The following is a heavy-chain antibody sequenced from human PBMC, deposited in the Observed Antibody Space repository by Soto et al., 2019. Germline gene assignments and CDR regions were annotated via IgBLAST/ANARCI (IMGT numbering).Heavy chain of an antibody. D-gene: IGHD3-22*01. V-gene: IGHV3-30-3*01. CDR2: ISYDGSNK. J-gene: IGHJ4*02. CDR3: ARAPNYYDSRGYQGYYFDY. Sequence: QVQLVESGGGVVQPGRSLRLSCAASGFTFSSYAMHWVRQAPGKGLEWVAVISYDGSNKYYADSVKGRFTISRDNSKNTLYLQRNSLRAEDTAVYYCARAPNYYDSRGYQGYYFDYWGQGTLVTVSS. CDR1: GFTFSSYA.